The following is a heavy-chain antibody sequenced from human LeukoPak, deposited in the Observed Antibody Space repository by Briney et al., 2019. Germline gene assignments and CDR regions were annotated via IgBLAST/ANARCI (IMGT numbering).Heavy chain of an antibody. CDR3: AREDY. CDR2: ISYDGSNK. Sequence: GGSLRLSCAASGFTFSSYAMHWVRQAPGKGLEWVAVISYDGSNKYYADSVKGRFTISRDNSKNTLYLQMNSLRAEDTAVYYCAREDYWGQGTLVTVSS. CDR1: GFTFSSYA. V-gene: IGHV3-30*04. J-gene: IGHJ4*02.